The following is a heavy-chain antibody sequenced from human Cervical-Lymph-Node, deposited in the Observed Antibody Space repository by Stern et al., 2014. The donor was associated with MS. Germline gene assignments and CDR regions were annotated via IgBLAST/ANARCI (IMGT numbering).Heavy chain of an antibody. J-gene: IGHJ4*02. CDR3: ARGYYFDD. CDR2: VHTDGSST. V-gene: IGHV3-74*02. Sequence: EVQLVESGGGLVQPGGSLRLSCAASGFTFSSYWMHWVRQAPGQGLVWVSRVHTDGSSTSYADSVKGRFTISRDNAKNTLYLQMNSLRGEDTAVYYCARGYYFDDWGQGTLVTVSS. CDR1: GFTFSSYW.